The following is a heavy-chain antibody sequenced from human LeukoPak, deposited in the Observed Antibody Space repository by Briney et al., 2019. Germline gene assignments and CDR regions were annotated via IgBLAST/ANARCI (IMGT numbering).Heavy chain of an antibody. J-gene: IGHJ4*02. V-gene: IGHV4-30-4*01. CDR3: ASTFGVVTYFDY. CDR2: IYYSGST. CDR1: GGSISSGDYY. Sequence: PSETLSLTCTVSGGSISSGDYYWGWIRQPPGKGLEWIGYIYYSGSTYYNPSLKSRVTISVDTSKNQFSLKLSSVAAADTAVYYCASTFGVVTYFDYWGQGTLVTVSS. D-gene: IGHD3-3*01.